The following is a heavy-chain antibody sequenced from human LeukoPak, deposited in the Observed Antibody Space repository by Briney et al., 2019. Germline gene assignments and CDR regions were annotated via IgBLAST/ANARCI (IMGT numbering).Heavy chain of an antibody. CDR2: IYYSGST. Sequence: SETLSLTCTVSGGSISSSSYYWGWIRQPPGKGLEWIGSIYYSGSTYYNPSLKSRVTISVDTSKNQFSLKLSSVTAADTAVYYCARSAHSSSWYYFDYWGQGTLVTVSS. CDR1: GGSISSSSYY. CDR3: ARSAHSSSWYYFDY. V-gene: IGHV4-39*07. J-gene: IGHJ4*02. D-gene: IGHD6-13*01.